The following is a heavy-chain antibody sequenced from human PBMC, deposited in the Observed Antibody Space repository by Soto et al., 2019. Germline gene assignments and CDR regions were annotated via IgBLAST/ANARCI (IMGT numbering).Heavy chain of an antibody. D-gene: IGHD4-17*01. J-gene: IGHJ4*02. CDR2: FDPEDGET. Sequence: ASVKVSCKVSGYTLTELSMHWVRQAPGKGLEWMGGFDPEDGETIYAQKFQGRVTMTEDTSTDTAYMELSSLRSEDTAVYYCVSSTTVTRIFDYWGQGTLVTVSS. CDR3: VSSTTVTRIFDY. CDR1: GYTLTELS. V-gene: IGHV1-24*01.